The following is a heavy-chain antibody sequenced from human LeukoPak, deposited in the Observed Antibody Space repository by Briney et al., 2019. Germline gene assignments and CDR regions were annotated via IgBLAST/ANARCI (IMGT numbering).Heavy chain of an antibody. CDR1: GFTFSSYG. D-gene: IGHD6-13*01. V-gene: IGHV3-33*01. J-gene: IGHJ4*02. Sequence: GGSLRLSCAACGFTFSSYGMHWVRQGPGKGLEWVAVIWYDGSNKYYADSVKGRFTISRDNSKNTLYLQMNSLRAEDTAVYYCARGQLGLHYFDYWGQGTLVTVCS. CDR2: IWYDGSNK. CDR3: ARGQLGLHYFDY.